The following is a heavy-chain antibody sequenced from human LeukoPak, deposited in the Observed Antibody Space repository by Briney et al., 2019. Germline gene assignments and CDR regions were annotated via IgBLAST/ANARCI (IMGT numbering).Heavy chain of an antibody. D-gene: IGHD2-21*01. CDR1: GYSFTSYW. CDR3: ARGDTNFDD. J-gene: IGHJ4*02. Sequence: GESLKLSCKGSGYSFTSYWIGWVRQMPGKGLEWMGIVYPGVSNTMYSPSFQGQVTISADKSISTAYLQCSSLKASDTAMYYCARGDTNFDDWGQGTLVTVSS. CDR2: VYPGVSNT. V-gene: IGHV5-51*01.